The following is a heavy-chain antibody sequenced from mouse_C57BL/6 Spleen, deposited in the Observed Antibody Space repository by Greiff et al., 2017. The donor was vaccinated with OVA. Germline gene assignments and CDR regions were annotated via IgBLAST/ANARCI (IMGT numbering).Heavy chain of an antibody. J-gene: IGHJ1*03. Sequence: QVQLQQPGAELVKPGASVKLSCKASGYTFTSYWKHWVKQRPGRGLEWSGRIDPNSGGTKYNEKFKSKATLTVDKPSSTAYMQLSSLTSEDYAVYYCARRENYGSFDVWGTGTTVTVSS. D-gene: IGHD1-1*01. V-gene: IGHV1-72*01. CDR2: IDPNSGGT. CDR3: ARRENYGSFDV. CDR1: GYTFTSYW.